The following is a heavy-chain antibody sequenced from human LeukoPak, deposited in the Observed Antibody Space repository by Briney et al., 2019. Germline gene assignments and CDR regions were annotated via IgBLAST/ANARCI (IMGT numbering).Heavy chain of an antibody. V-gene: IGHV1-69*13. CDR1: GGTFSSYA. CDR2: IIPIFGTA. Sequence: GASVKVSCKASGGTFSSYAISWVRQAPGQGLECMGGIIPIFGTANYAQKFQGRVTITADESTSTAYMELSSLRSEDTAVYYCASPPSHCSGGSCYPATGVPYFDYWGQGTLVTVSS. D-gene: IGHD2-15*01. CDR3: ASPPSHCSGGSCYPATGVPYFDY. J-gene: IGHJ4*02.